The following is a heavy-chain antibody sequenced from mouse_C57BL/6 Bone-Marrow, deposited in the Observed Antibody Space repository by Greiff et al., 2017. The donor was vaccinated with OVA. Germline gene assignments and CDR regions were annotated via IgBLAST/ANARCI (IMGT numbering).Heavy chain of an antibody. J-gene: IGHJ2*01. CDR3: ARWGTTVYYFDY. D-gene: IGHD1-1*01. CDR1: GYAFTNYL. CDR2: INPGSGGT. Sequence: VKLQESGAELVRPGTSVKVSCKASGYAFTNYLIEWVKQRPGQGLEWIGVINPGSGGTNYNEKFKGKATLTADKSSSTAYMQLSSLTSEDSAVYFCARWGTTVYYFDYWGQGTTLTVSS. V-gene: IGHV1-54*01.